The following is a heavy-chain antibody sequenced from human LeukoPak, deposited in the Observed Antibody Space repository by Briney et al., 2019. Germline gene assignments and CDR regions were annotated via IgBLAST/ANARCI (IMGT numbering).Heavy chain of an antibody. CDR2: ISYDGSNK. D-gene: IGHD6-6*01. CDR1: GFTFSSYA. Sequence: PGGSLRLSCAASGFTFSSYAMHWVRQAPGKGLEWVAVISYDGSNKYYADSVKGRFTISRDNSKNTLYLQMNSLRAEDTAVYYCATFLAVIAARDSLYFQHWGQGTLVSVSS. V-gene: IGHV3-30-3*01. J-gene: IGHJ1*01. CDR3: ATFLAVIAARDSLYFQH.